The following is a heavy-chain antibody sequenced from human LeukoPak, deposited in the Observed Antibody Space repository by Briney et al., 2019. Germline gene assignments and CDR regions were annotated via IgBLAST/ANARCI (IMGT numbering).Heavy chain of an antibody. CDR3: ARARGSGWAYVYYYYYMDV. D-gene: IGHD6-19*01. CDR2: IYHSGST. J-gene: IGHJ6*03. Sequence: SETLSLTCTVSGYSISRGYYWDWIRQPPGRGLEWIGSIYHSGSTYYNPSLKSRVTISVDTSKNQFSLKLSSVTAADTAVYYCARARGSGWAYVYYYYYMDVWGKGTTVTVSS. V-gene: IGHV4-38-2*02. CDR1: GYSISRGYY.